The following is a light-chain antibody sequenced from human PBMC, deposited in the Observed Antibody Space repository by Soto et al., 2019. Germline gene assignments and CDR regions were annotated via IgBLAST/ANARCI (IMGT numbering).Light chain of an antibody. CDR3: QQRSNWPPEYT. Sequence: EIVLTQSPATLSLSPGERATLSCRASQSVRSNLAWYQQKPGQSPRLLIYDVSNRATGIPARFSGSGSGTDFTLTISSLEPEDFAVYYCQQRSNWPPEYTFGQGTKLEI. CDR2: DVS. J-gene: IGKJ2*01. V-gene: IGKV3-11*01. CDR1: QSVRSN.